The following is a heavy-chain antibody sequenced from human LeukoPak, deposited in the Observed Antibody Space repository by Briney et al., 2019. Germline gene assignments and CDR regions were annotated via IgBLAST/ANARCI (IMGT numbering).Heavy chain of an antibody. CDR2: IYYNGST. Sequence: SGTLSLTCTVSGGSISSGSYYWGWLRQPPGQGLEWIGSIYYNGSTYYNPSLKNRVTISVDTSKNQLSLKLSSVTAAETAAYYCARHSYDILTGYYIGDWFDPWGQGTLVTVSS. V-gene: IGHV4-39*01. D-gene: IGHD3-9*01. J-gene: IGHJ5*02. CDR3: ARHSYDILTGYYIGDWFDP. CDR1: GGSISSGSYY.